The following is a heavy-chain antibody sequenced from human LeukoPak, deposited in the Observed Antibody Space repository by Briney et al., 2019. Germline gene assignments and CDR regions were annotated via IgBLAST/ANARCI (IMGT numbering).Heavy chain of an antibody. J-gene: IGHJ4*02. CDR1: GFSLSNNW. V-gene: IGHV3-74*01. D-gene: IGHD5-18*01. Sequence: GGSLRLSCAASGFSLSNNWMHWIRQVPGKGLVWVSHINPDGSNIRYADSVKGRFTISRDNAQNTVYLQMNSLRVEDTAVYYCVREARGYHYTYFDYWGQGTLVTVSS. CDR2: INPDGSNI. CDR3: VREARGYHYTYFDY.